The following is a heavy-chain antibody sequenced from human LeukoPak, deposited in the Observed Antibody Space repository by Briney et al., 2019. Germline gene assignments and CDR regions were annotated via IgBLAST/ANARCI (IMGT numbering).Heavy chain of an antibody. V-gene: IGHV3-21*01. D-gene: IGHD5-18*01. CDR3: ARVGTADNWFDP. Sequence: GGSLRLSCVASGFTFSSYSMNWVRQAPGKGLEWVSSISSSSSYIYYADSVKGRFTISRDNAKNSLYLQMNSLRAEDTAVYYCARVGTADNWFDPWGQGTLVTVSS. CDR1: GFTFSSYS. CDR2: ISSSSSYI. J-gene: IGHJ5*02.